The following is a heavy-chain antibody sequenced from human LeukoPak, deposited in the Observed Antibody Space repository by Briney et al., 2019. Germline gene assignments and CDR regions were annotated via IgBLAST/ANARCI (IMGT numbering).Heavy chain of an antibody. Sequence: PSETLSLTCTVSGCSISSSSYYWGWIPQPPGKGLEWIGSIYYSGSTYYNPSLKSRVTISVDTSKNQFSLKLSSVTAADTAVYYCARAQAPRRYYDFWSGRDDAFDIWGQGTMVTVSS. J-gene: IGHJ3*02. V-gene: IGHV4-39*07. CDR2: IYYSGST. D-gene: IGHD3-3*01. CDR3: ARAQAPRRYYDFWSGRDDAFDI. CDR1: GCSISSSSYY.